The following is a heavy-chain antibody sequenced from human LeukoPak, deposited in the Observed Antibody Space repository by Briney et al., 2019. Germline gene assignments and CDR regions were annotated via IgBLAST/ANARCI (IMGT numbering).Heavy chain of an antibody. D-gene: IGHD4-17*01. CDR2: INPSSGGT. Sequence: ASVKVSCKTSGYIFSGYYMHWVRQAPGQGLEWMGCINPSSGGTNYTQKFQGRVTMTRDTSISTAYMELSRLRSDDTAVYYCARPLDYGDYLWGQGTLVTVSS. V-gene: IGHV1-2*02. CDR3: ARPLDYGDYL. J-gene: IGHJ5*02. CDR1: GYIFSGYY.